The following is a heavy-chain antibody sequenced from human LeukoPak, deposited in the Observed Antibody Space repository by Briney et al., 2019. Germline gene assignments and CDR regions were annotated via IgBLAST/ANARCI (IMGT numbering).Heavy chain of an antibody. D-gene: IGHD3-22*01. Sequence: PSETLSLTCTVSGDSISSYYWSWIRQPPGKGPEWIGYINYSGSTNSNPSLKSRATISMDTSKHHFSLKLSSVTAADTAVYFCARDTRSYDSSGYYFFDFWGQGTLVTVSS. CDR1: GDSISSYY. CDR3: ARDTRSYDSSGYYFFDF. CDR2: INYSGST. V-gene: IGHV4-59*01. J-gene: IGHJ4*02.